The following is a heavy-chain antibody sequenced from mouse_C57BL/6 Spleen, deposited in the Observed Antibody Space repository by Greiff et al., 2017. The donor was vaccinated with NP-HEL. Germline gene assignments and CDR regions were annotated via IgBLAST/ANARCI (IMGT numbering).Heavy chain of an antibody. CDR1: GFNIKNTY. CDR2: IDPANGNT. V-gene: IGHV14-3*01. J-gene: IGHJ4*01. CDR3: ARKIYYSYDDYAMDY. D-gene: IGHD2-12*01. Sequence: VQLKESVAELVRPGASVKLSCTASGFNIKNTYMHWVKQRPEQGLEWIGRIDPANGNTKYAQKFQGKATITADTSSNTAYLQLSSLTSEDTAIYYCARKIYYSYDDYAMDYWGQGTSVTVSS.